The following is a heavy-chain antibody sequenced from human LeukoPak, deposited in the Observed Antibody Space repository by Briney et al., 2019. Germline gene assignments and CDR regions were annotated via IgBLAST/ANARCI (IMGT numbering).Heavy chain of an antibody. D-gene: IGHD3-22*01. V-gene: IGHV1-2*02. J-gene: IGHJ5*02. CDR3: AKYPPPTYYYDSSGYYGTTNWFDP. CDR2: INPNSGGA. CDR1: GYTFTGYY. Sequence: ASVKVSCKASGYTFTGYYMHWVRQAPGQGLEWMGWINPNSGGASYAQKFQGRVTMTRDTSISTAYMELSRLRSDDTAVYYCAKYPPPTYYYDSSGYYGTTNWFDPWGQGTLVTVSS.